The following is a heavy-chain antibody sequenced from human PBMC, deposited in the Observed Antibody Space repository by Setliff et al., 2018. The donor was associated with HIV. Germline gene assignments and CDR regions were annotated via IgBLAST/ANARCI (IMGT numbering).Heavy chain of an antibody. D-gene: IGHD4-4*01. J-gene: IGHJ6*03. CDR1: GVSSSSHY. CDR2: VYYSGNS. CDR3: ARLDYSNYYSYYIDV. Sequence: SETLSLTCTVSGVSSSSHYWGWIRQPPGKGLEWIGTVYYSGNSYYKPSLKSRATISVDTSENHFSLRLSSVTAADTAVYYCARLDYSNYYSYYIDVWGEGTMVTVSS. V-gene: IGHV4-39*02.